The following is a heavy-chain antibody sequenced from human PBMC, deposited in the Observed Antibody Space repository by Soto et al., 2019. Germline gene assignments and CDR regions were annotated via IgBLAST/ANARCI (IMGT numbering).Heavy chain of an antibody. CDR3: ARGEQYSGRIFDY. Sequence: PSQTLSLTCAITGDSVSSNSAGWSWVRQSPSRGLEWLGRTYYRSKWYYEYGVSVRGRITISPDTSKNQYSLQLSSVTPEDTAVYFCARGEQYSGRIFDYWGQGTLVTVSS. CDR1: GDSVSSNSAG. D-gene: IGHD1-26*01. CDR2: TYYRSKWYY. J-gene: IGHJ4*01. V-gene: IGHV6-1*01.